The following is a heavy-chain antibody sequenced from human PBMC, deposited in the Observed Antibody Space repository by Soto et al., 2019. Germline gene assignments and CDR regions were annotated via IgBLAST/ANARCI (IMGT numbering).Heavy chain of an antibody. CDR2: ISGGGDII. CDR1: GFTFSDHY. V-gene: IGHV3-11*01. D-gene: IGHD6-25*01. CDR3: SRDPRLADY. J-gene: IGHJ4*02. Sequence: XGSLGLSCAASGFTFSDHYMTGIRQAPGKGPEWLSYISGGGDIISYADSVKGRFIISRDNAKRSLYLQMNSLTVEDTAVYYCSRDPRLADYWGQGTLVTVSS.